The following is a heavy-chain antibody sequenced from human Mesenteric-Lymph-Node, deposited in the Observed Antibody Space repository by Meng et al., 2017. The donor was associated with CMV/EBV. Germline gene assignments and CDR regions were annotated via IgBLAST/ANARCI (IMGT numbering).Heavy chain of an antibody. V-gene: IGHV4-39*07. CDR1: GGSISSSSSY. CDR2: IYYSGST. Sequence: GSLRLSCTVSGGSISSSSSYWGWIRQPPGKGLEWIGSIYYSGSTYYNPSLKSRVTISVDTSKNQFSLKLSSVTAADTAVYYCARDLRWSHAFDIWGQGTMVTVSS. D-gene: IGHD4-23*01. J-gene: IGHJ3*02. CDR3: ARDLRWSHAFDI.